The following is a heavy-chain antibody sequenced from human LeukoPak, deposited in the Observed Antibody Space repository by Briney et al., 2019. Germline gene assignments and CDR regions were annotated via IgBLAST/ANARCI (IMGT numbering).Heavy chain of an antibody. CDR2: LKSNRDGGTT. J-gene: IGHJ4*02. V-gene: IGHV3-15*01. CDR1: GFTFSSYA. Sequence: GGSLRLSCAASGFTFSSYAMSWVRQAPGKGLEWVGRLKSNRDGGTTDYAAPVEGRFSISRDDSRNTLFLQMDSLKTDDTAVYFCTTGPEPAAMVFDFWGQGTLVTVSS. D-gene: IGHD2-2*01. CDR3: TTGPEPAAMVFDF.